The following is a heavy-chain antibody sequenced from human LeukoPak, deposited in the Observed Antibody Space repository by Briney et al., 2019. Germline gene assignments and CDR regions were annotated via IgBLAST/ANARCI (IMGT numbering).Heavy chain of an antibody. D-gene: IGHD1-26*01. V-gene: IGHV3-53*01. CDR1: GFTVSSNY. CDR3: AREYSGSCSYYTY. CDR2: IYSGGTT. J-gene: IGHJ4*02. Sequence: PGGSLRLSCAASGFTVSSNYMSWVRQAPGKGLEWVSVIYSGGTTDYADSVKGRFTISRDNSKNTLYLQMNSLRAEDTAIYYCAREYSGSCSYYTYWGQGTLVTVSS.